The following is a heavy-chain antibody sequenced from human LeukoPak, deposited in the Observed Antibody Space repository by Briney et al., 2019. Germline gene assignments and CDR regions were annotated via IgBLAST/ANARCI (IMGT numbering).Heavy chain of an antibody. J-gene: IGHJ5*02. Sequence: SVKVSCKASGGTFSSYAISWVRQAPGQGLEWMGGIIPIFGTANYAQKFQGRVTITTDESTSTAYMELSSLRSEDTAVYYCARPVRPYGDYGQDNWFDPWGQGTLVTVSS. CDR3: ARPVRPYGDYGQDNWFDP. D-gene: IGHD4-17*01. V-gene: IGHV1-69*05. CDR2: IIPIFGTA. CDR1: GGTFSSYA.